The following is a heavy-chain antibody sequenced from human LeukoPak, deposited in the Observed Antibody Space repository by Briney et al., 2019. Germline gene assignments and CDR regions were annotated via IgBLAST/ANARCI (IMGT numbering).Heavy chain of an antibody. D-gene: IGHD3-16*01. V-gene: IGHV3-43*01. J-gene: IGHJ4*02. CDR1: GFTFDDYS. CDR2: ISWDGGST. CDR3: AKNRGGFAY. Sequence: GGSLRLSCAASGFTFDDYSMHWVRQGPGKGLEWVSVISWDGGSTSYADSVKGRFTISRDNSKNSLYLQMNSLRSEDSALYYWAKNRGGFAYWGQGTRSPSPQ.